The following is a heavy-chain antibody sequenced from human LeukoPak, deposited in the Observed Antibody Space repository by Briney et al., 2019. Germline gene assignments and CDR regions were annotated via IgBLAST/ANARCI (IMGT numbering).Heavy chain of an antibody. V-gene: IGHV3-64*04. CDR3: ARDWKRVPAALVYYGMDV. D-gene: IGHD2-2*01. J-gene: IGHJ6*04. Sequence: GGSLRLSCSASGFTFSSYAMHWVRQAPGKGLEYVSAISSNGGSTYYADSVKGRFTISRDNSKNTLYLRMNSLRAEDTAVYYCARDWKRVPAALVYYGMDVWGKGTTVTVSS. CDR2: ISSNGGST. CDR1: GFTFSSYA.